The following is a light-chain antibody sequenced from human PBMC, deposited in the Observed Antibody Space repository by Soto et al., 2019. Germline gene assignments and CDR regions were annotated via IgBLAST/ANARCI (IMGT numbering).Light chain of an antibody. CDR3: QHYLSGPWT. V-gene: IGKV3-20*01. J-gene: IGKJ1*01. Sequence: EIVLTQSPGTLSLSPGERATLSCRASQSFRFNYLAWYRQKPGQAPRLLIYGASTRATGIPDRFSGSGSGTDFTLTISRLEPEDFAVYYCQHYLSGPWTFGQGTRVEI. CDR2: GAS. CDR1: QSFRFNY.